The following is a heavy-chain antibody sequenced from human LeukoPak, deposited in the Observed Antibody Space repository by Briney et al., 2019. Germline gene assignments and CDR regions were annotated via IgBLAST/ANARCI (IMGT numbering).Heavy chain of an antibody. CDR1: GYTFTSYG. V-gene: IGHV1-18*01. Sequence: ASVKVSCKASGYTFTSYGISWVRQAPGQGLEWMGWISAYNGNTNYAQKLQGRVTMTTDTSTSTAYMELRSLRSDDTAVYYCASQRGPVIYSGSPGAFDIWGQGTMVTVSS. CDR3: ASQRGPVIYSGSPGAFDI. CDR2: ISAYNGNT. J-gene: IGHJ3*02. D-gene: IGHD1-26*01.